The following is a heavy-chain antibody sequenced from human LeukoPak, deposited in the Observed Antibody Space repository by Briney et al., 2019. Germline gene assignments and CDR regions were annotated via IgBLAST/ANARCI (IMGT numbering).Heavy chain of an antibody. CDR1: GGSFSGYY. V-gene: IGHV4-34*01. D-gene: IGHD3-9*01. J-gene: IGHJ5*02. CDR2: INHSGST. Sequence: SETLSLTCAVYGGSFSGYYWSWNRQPPGKGLEWIGEINHSGSTNYNPSLKSRVTISVDTSKNQFSLKLSSVTAADTAVYYCARGADWSVLNWFDPWGQGTLVTVSS. CDR3: ARGADWSVLNWFDP.